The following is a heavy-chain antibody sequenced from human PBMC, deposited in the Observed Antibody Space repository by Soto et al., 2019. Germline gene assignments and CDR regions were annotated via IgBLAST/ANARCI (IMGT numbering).Heavy chain of an antibody. J-gene: IGHJ6*02. Sequence: GGSLRLSCAASGFTFLTYAMSWVRQAPGKGLEWVSAISASGTATYYIDSVKGRFTTSRDNSKNTLYLQMNSLRAEDTAVYYCARVQDGDLGYGMDFWGQGTTVT. CDR3: ARVQDGDLGYGMDF. V-gene: IGHV3-23*01. CDR2: ISASGTAT. CDR1: GFTFLTYA. D-gene: IGHD4-17*01.